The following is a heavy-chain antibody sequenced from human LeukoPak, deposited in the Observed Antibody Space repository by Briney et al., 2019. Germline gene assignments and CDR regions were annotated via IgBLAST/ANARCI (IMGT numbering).Heavy chain of an antibody. CDR3: ARLVDGGYYHVSVAY. J-gene: IGHJ4*02. D-gene: IGHD3-22*01. CDR2: ITASGGTT. CDR1: GFTFNNYA. Sequence: GGSLRLSYAASGFTFNNYAMSWVRQAPGKGLEWVSVITASGGTTYYADSVKGRFTISRDNSKSTLYLQMNSLRAEDTAVYYCARLVDGGYYHVSVAYWGQGTLVTVSS. V-gene: IGHV3-23*01.